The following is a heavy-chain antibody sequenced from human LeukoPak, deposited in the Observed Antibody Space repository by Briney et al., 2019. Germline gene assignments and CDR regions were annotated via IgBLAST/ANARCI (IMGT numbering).Heavy chain of an antibody. V-gene: IGHV3-74*01. Sequence: GGSLRLSCAASGFSFSSYSMHWVRQGPGKGLVWVSRIYSDGSEPRYADSVKGRFIISRDNAKNTLYLQMNSLRAEDTAVYYCASGDKYGYPNWGQGSLVTVSS. CDR3: ASGDKYGYPN. D-gene: IGHD5-18*01. CDR1: GFSFSSYS. J-gene: IGHJ4*02. CDR2: IYSDGSEP.